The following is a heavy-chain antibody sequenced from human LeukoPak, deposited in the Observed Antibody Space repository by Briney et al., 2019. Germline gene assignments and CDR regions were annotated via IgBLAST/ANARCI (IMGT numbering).Heavy chain of an antibody. D-gene: IGHD3-10*01. J-gene: IGHJ4*02. CDR2: IRNKVNSHTT. CDR1: GFTFRYHY. Sequence: GGSLRLSCAASGFTFRYHYMDWVRPSPGKGLEWVGRIRNKVNSHTTEYSASVKGRFTISRDDSTNSVYLQMNSLKTEDTAVYYCVAMLRGVGYWGQGTLVTVSS. CDR3: VAMLRGVGY. V-gene: IGHV3-72*01.